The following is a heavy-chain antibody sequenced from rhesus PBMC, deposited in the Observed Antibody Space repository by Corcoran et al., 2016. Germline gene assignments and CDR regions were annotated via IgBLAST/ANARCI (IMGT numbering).Heavy chain of an antibody. Sequence: EVQLVESGGGLVQPGGSLRLSCAAPGFTSGNSDLIWIRQAPGKGLEWVSYISRGGSIYYSDSGKGRFTISRDNAKNTLYLQMSSLRVEDTAVYYCANTLEYCTGSGCYGLDSWGQGVVVTVSS. CDR1: GFTSGNSD. V-gene: IGHV3S43*01. CDR2: ISRGGSI. CDR3: ANTLEYCTGSGCYGLDS. D-gene: IGHD2-21*01. J-gene: IGHJ6*01.